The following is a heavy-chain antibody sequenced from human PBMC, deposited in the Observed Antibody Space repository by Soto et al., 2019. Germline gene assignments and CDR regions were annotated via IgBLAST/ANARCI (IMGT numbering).Heavy chain of an antibody. CDR1: VFTFSSYA. CDR3: VKAVYLLDFDY. CDR2: ISGTGTTT. V-gene: IGHV3-23*01. Sequence: PWGSLRLYCAASVFTFSSYAMTWVRQAPGKGLEWVSTISGTGTTTYYADSVKGRFTISRDNSKNTLYLQMNSLRTEDTAVYYCVKAVYLLDFDYWGQGTLVTVSS. D-gene: IGHD2-8*01. J-gene: IGHJ4*02.